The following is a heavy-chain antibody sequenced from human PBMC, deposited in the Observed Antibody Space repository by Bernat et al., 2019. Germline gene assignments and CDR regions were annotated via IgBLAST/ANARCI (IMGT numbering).Heavy chain of an antibody. V-gene: IGHV3-21*05. Sequence: EVQLVESGGGLVKPGGSLRLSCAASGFTFSSYSMNWVRQAPGKGLEWVSYISSSSSYIYYADSVKGRFTISRDNAKNSLYLQMNSLRAEDMAVYYCARAPPGYYFYYFDYWGQGTLVTVSS. CDR3: ARAPPGYYFYYFDY. D-gene: IGHD2/OR15-2a*01. J-gene: IGHJ4*02. CDR2: ISSSSSYI. CDR1: GFTFSSYS.